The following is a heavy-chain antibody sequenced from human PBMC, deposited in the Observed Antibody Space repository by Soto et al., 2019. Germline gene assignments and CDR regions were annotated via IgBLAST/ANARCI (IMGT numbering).Heavy chain of an antibody. V-gene: IGHV4-31*03. CDR1: GGSISSGGTGSY. CDR2: TYYTGNT. J-gene: IGHJ4*02. D-gene: IGHD1-1*01. Sequence: QVQLQESGPGLVKPSQTLSLTCTVSGGSISSGGTGSYWTWIRQLPGKGLEWLGYTYYTGNTYYTPSRKRRPTISIDTSENQFSLKLTSVTAADTAVYFCASGHDAYKVRYWGQGTLVTVSS. CDR3: ASGHDAYKVRY.